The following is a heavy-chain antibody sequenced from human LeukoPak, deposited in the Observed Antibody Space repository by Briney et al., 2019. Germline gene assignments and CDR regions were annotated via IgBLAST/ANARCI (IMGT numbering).Heavy chain of an antibody. D-gene: IGHD3-10*01. Sequence: GGSLRLSCAASGFTFSNAWMSWVRQAPGKGLEWVGRIKSKTDGGTTDYAAPVKGRFTISRDDSKNTLYLQMNSLKTEDTAVYYCTTDIDKVLIWFGESPPPPFDYWGQGTLVTVSS. CDR1: GFTFSNAW. V-gene: IGHV3-15*01. CDR3: TTDIDKVLIWFGESPPPPFDY. J-gene: IGHJ4*02. CDR2: IKSKTDGGTT.